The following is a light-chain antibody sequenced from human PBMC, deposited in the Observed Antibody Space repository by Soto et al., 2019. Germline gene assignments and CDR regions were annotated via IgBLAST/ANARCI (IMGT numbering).Light chain of an antibody. V-gene: IGLV2-14*01. CDR2: EVR. CDR1: SSDIGSYNY. CDR3: ISYTGSDTSYV. Sequence: QSALNQPASVSGSPGHSITISCTGTSSDIGSYNYVAWYQQFPGKTPKLIIYEVRNRPSGVSFRFSGSKSGNTASLTISGLQAEDEADYYCISYTGSDTSYVFGTGTKVTVL. J-gene: IGLJ1*01.